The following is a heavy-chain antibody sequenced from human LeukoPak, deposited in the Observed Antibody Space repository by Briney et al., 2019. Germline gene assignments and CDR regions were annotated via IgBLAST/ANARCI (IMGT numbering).Heavy chain of an antibody. CDR1: GGSVSSGSYY. V-gene: IGHV4-61*01. J-gene: IGHJ6*04. CDR2: IYNSGST. CDR3: ARDNALTGAYYYYYYGMDV. Sequence: SETLSLTCTVSGGSVSSGSYYWSWIRPPPGKGLGWIGDIYNSGSTNYNPSLKSRVTISVDTSKNQSSLKLSSVTAADTAVYYCARDNALTGAYYYYYYGMDVWGKGTTVTVSS. D-gene: IGHD3-9*01.